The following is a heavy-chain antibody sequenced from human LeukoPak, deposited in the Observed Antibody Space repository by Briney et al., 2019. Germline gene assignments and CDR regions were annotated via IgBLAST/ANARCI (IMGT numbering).Heavy chain of an antibody. V-gene: IGHV1-69*05. D-gene: IGHD2-15*01. CDR2: IIPIFGTA. J-gene: IGHJ4*02. CDR3: ARDGVRRYCSGGSCYLSLDY. Sequence: SVKVSCKASGGTFSSYAISWVRQAPGQGLEWMGGIIPIFGTANYAQKFQGRVTITTDESTSTAYMELSSLRSENTAVYYCARDGVRRYCSGGSCYLSLDYWGQGTLVTVSS. CDR1: GGTFSSYA.